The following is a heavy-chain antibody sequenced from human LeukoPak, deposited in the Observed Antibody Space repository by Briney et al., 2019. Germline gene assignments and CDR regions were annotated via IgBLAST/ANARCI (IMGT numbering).Heavy chain of an antibody. J-gene: IGHJ3*02. D-gene: IGHD3-10*01. V-gene: IGHV1-18*01. CDR3: ASGYGSGSTKRYAFDI. CDR1: GYTFTSYG. Sequence: GASVKVSCKASGYTFTSYGISWVRQAPGQGLEWMGWISAYNGNTNYAQKLQGRVTMTTDTSTSTAYMELRSLRSDDTAVYYCASGYGSGSTKRYAFDIWGQGTMVTVSS. CDR2: ISAYNGNT.